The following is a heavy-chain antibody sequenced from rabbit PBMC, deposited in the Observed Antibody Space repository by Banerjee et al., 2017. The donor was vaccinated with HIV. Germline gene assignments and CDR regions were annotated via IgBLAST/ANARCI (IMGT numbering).Heavy chain of an antibody. CDR2: IYTGDGNT. CDR3: ARDGSGWGANFNL. CDR1: GFTLSSSYY. Sequence: QEQLEESGGGLVKPGGTLTLTCKASGFTLSSSYYMCWVRQAPGKGLEWIACIYTGDGNTHYASWAKGRFTISKTSSTVDLKMTSLTVADTATYFCARDGSGWGANFNLWGQGTLVTVS. V-gene: IGHV1S45*01. J-gene: IGHJ4*01. D-gene: IGHD4-1*01.